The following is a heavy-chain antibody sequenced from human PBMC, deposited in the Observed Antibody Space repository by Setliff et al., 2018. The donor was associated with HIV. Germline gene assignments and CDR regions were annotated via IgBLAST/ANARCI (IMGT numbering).Heavy chain of an antibody. CDR2: ISASGGSA. CDR1: GFTFSSYA. J-gene: IGHJ4*02. CDR3: AKDVSPGQDIVVVTATDY. V-gene: IGHV3-23*01. D-gene: IGHD2-21*02. Sequence: GSLRLSCAASGFTFSSYAMTWVRQAPGKGLEWVSGISASGGSAYYADSVKGRFTISRDNSKNTLYLQLNSLGFEYTAVYYCAKDVSPGQDIVVVTATDYWGQGTLVTVSS.